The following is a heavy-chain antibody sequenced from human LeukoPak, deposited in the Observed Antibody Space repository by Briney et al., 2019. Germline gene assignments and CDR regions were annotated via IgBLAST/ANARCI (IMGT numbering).Heavy chain of an antibody. CDR3: AKDVVPDSGWDLDH. J-gene: IGHJ4*02. V-gene: IGHV3-23*01. CDR1: GFTFNTYS. D-gene: IGHD6-19*01. CDR2: IYGSGERT. Sequence: GGSLRLSCAASGFTFNTYSMTWVRQAPGKGLEWVSSIYGSGERTFYADSGRGRFTVSRDNSKNTLYLEMNSLRAEDTAVYFCAKDVVPDSGWDLDHWGQGTLVTVSS.